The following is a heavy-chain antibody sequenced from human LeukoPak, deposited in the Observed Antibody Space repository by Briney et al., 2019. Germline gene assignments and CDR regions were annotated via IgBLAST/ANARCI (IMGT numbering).Heavy chain of an antibody. V-gene: IGHV3-30*02. D-gene: IGHD2-2*01. CDR3: ASLGGTGMEYQLLVRDY. Sequence: GGSLRLSCAASGFTFSSYGMHWVRQAPGKGLEWVAFIRYDGSNKYYADSVKGRFTISRDNSKNTLYLQMNSLRAEDTAVYYCASLGGTGMEYQLLVRDYWGQGTLVTVSS. CDR2: IRYDGSNK. J-gene: IGHJ4*02. CDR1: GFTFSSYG.